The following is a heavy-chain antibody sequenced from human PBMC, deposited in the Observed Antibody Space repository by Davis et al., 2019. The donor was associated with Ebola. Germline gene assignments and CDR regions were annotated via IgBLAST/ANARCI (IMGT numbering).Heavy chain of an antibody. V-gene: IGHV4-34*01. CDR1: GGSFSGYY. Sequence: SQTLSLTCAVYGGSFSGYYWSWIRQPPGKGLEWIGEINHSGSTNYNPSLKSRVTISVDTSKNQFSLKLSSVTAADTAVYYCARSCSSTSCFDAFDIWGQGTMVTVSS. CDR3: ARSCSSTSCFDAFDI. CDR2: INHSGST. J-gene: IGHJ3*02. D-gene: IGHD2-2*01.